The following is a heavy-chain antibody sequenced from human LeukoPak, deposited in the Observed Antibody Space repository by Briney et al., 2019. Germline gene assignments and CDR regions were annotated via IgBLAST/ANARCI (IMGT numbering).Heavy chain of an antibody. J-gene: IGHJ4*02. CDR3: ARGVSGARQDY. V-gene: IGHV4-34*01. D-gene: IGHD1-26*01. Sequence: SETLSLTCTVSGGSISSYYWSWIRQPPGKGLEWIGEINHSGSTNYNPSLKSRVTISVDTSKNQFSLKLSSVTAADTAVYYCARGVSGARQDYWGQGTLVTVSS. CDR2: INHSGST. CDR1: GGSISSYY.